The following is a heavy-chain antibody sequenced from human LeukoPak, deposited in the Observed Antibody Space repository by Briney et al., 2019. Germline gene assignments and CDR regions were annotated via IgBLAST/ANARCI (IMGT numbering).Heavy chain of an antibody. CDR3: ARGAGAQRVDWFDP. J-gene: IGHJ5*02. Sequence: GGSLRLSCAASGFTFSNYAVTWVRQAPGKGLEWVSTIIDDGRTYYTDSVEGRFTASRDDSKDTLYLQMNRLRAEDTAVYYCARGAGAQRVDWFDPWGQGTLVTVSS. V-gene: IGHV3-23*01. CDR1: GFTFSNYA. CDR2: IIDDGRT. D-gene: IGHD3-3*01.